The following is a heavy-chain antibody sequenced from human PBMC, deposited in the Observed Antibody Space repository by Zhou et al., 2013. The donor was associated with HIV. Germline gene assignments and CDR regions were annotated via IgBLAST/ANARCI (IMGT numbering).Heavy chain of an antibody. D-gene: IGHD6-13*01. CDR2: INHSGST. CDR1: GGSFSGYY. Sequence: QVQLKQWGAGLLKPSETLSLTCAVYGGSFSGYYWTWIRQPPGKGLEWIGEINHSGSTNYNPSLKSRVTLSIDTSKNQFSVKLTSVTAADTAIYYCARGEWIGYSSSWIPFWGQGALVTVSS. CDR3: ARGEWIGYSSSWIPF. V-gene: IGHV4-34*01. J-gene: IGHJ4*02.